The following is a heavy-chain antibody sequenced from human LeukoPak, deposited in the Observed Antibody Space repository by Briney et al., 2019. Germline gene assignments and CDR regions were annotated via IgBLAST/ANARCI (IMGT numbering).Heavy chain of an antibody. V-gene: IGHV4-59*01. CDR3: ARQIVVVPAAVLRRHYYFDY. J-gene: IGHJ4*02. CDR1: GGSISSYY. CDR2: IYYSGST. Sequence: SETLSLTCTVSGGSISSYYWSWIRQPPGKGLEWIGYIYYSGSTNYNPSLKSRVTISVDTSKNQFSLKLSSVTAADTAVYYCARQIVVVPAAVLRRHYYFDYWGQGTLGTVSS. D-gene: IGHD2-2*01.